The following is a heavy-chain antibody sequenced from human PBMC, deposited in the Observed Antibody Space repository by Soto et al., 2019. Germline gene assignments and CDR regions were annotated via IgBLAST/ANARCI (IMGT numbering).Heavy chain of an antibody. J-gene: IGHJ4*02. V-gene: IGHV4-59*08. CDR3: ARRYGSAIDY. CDR1: GGSIRSYY. D-gene: IGHD1-26*01. CDR2: IYYSGST. Sequence: QVQLQESGPGLVKPSETLSLTCTVSGGSIRSYYWSWIRQPPGTGLEWIGYIYYSGSTNYNPSLKSRVTISVDTSKNQFSLTLSSVTAADTAVYCCARRYGSAIDYWGQGTLVTVSS.